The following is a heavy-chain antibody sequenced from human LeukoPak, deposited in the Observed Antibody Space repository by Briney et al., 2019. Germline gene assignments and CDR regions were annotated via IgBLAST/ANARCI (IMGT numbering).Heavy chain of an antibody. Sequence: PSETLSLTCIVSGYSISSGYYWGWIRQPPGKGLEWIGSIYHSGSTYYNPSLKSRVTISVDTSKNQFSLKLSSVTAADTAVYYCARGAVASTRYFHRCGQRTLVTVSS. CDR2: IYHSGST. V-gene: IGHV4-38-2*02. CDR3: ARGAVASTRYFHR. CDR1: GYSISSGYY. D-gene: IGHD6-19*01. J-gene: IGHJ1*01.